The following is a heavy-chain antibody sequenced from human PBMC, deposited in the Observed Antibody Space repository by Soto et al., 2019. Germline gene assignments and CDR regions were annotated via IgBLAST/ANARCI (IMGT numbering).Heavy chain of an antibody. CDR1: GYSFATYW. Sequence: GESLKISCKGSGYSFATYWIGWVRQMPGKGLEWMGIIYPGDSDTRYSPSFQGQVTISADKSINTAYLQWSSLKASDTAMYYRATGGYCNTTSCYTFFDYWGQGSLVTVSS. CDR2: IYPGDSDT. V-gene: IGHV5-51*01. J-gene: IGHJ4*02. CDR3: ATGGYCNTTSCYTFFDY. D-gene: IGHD2-2*02.